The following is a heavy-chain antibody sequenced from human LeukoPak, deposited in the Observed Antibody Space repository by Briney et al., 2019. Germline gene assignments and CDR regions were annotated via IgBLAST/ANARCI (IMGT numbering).Heavy chain of an antibody. D-gene: IGHD1-26*01. Sequence: GGSLRLSCAASEFTFSTYAMHWVRQAPGKGLEWVAFIRYDGSSKYYADSVKGRFTISRDNSKNTLYLQMNSLRAEDTAVYYCAKDGNGIVGATHVDYWGQGTLVTVSS. CDR1: EFTFSTYA. J-gene: IGHJ4*02. V-gene: IGHV3-30*02. CDR3: AKDGNGIVGATHVDY. CDR2: IRYDGSSK.